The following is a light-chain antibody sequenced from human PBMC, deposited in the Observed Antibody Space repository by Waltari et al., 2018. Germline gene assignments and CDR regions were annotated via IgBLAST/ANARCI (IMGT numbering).Light chain of an antibody. J-gene: IGLJ1*01. V-gene: IGLV2-14*01. CDR3: SSYTSIIPPFL. CDR2: DVS. Sequence: QSALTQPASVSGSPGQSITISCTSSSSDLGGYSFVSWYQQHPGKAPKLMIYDVSHRPSGVSNRFSGSKSGNTASLTISGFQPEDEADYYCSSYTSIIPPFLFGTGTKVTVL. CDR1: SSDLGGYSF.